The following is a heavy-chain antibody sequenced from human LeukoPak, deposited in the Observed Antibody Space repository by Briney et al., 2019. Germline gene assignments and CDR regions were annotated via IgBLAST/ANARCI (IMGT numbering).Heavy chain of an antibody. D-gene: IGHD1-26*01. CDR2: IKEDGSET. J-gene: IGHJ6*03. Sequence: PGGSLRLSCAASGFTFSSYWMSWVRQAPGKGLEWVANIKEDGSETYYVDSVRGRFTISRDNAENSLYLQMNGLRAEDTAVYYCARRIVGIAVYYYYYMDVWGKGTTVTVYS. CDR3: ARRIVGIAVYYYYYMDV. V-gene: IGHV3-7*01. CDR1: GFTFSSYW.